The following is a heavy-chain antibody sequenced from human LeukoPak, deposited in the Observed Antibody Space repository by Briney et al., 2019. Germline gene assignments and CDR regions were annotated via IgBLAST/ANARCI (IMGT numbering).Heavy chain of an antibody. CDR2: ISGSGGST. CDR3: AKEGVLMVYAIGPYYFDY. J-gene: IGHJ4*02. Sequence: GGSLRLSCAASGFTFSSYAMSWVRQAPGKGLEWVSAISGSGGSTYYADSVKGRFTISRDNSKNTLYLQMNSLRAEDTAVYYCAKEGVLMVYAIGPYYFDYWGQGTLVTVSS. CDR1: GFTFSSYA. D-gene: IGHD2-8*01. V-gene: IGHV3-23*01.